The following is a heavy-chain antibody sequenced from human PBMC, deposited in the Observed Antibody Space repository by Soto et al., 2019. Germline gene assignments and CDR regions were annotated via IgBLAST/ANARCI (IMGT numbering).Heavy chain of an antibody. Sequence: SETLSLTCTVSGGSISSYYWSWIRQPPGKGLEWIGYIYYSGSTNYNPSLKSRVTISVDTSKNQFSLKLSSVTAADTAVYYCARRILAYCGGDCYSAYSYWGQGTLVTVSS. J-gene: IGHJ4*02. D-gene: IGHD2-21*02. V-gene: IGHV4-59*12. CDR3: ARRILAYCGGDCYSAYSY. CDR1: GGSISSYY. CDR2: IYYSGST.